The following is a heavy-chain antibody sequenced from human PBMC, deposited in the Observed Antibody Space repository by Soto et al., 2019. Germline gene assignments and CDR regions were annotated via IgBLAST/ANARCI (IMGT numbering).Heavy chain of an antibody. CDR3: ASPTIAARRNQFDY. CDR2: IYYSGST. Sequence: PSETLSLTCTVSGGSISSSSYYWGWIRQPPGKGLEWIGSIYYSGSTYYNPSLKSRVTISVDTSKNQFSLKLSSVTAADTAVYYCASPTIAARRNQFDYWGQGTLVTVSS. CDR1: GGSISSSSYY. D-gene: IGHD6-6*01. J-gene: IGHJ4*02. V-gene: IGHV4-39*01.